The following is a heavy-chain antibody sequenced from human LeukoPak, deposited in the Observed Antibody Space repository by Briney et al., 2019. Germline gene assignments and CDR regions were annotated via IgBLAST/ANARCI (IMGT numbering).Heavy chain of an antibody. CDR2: IYYSGST. J-gene: IGHJ4*02. CDR1: GGSVSNYY. V-gene: IGHV4-59*02. Sequence: SETLSLTCTVSGGSVSNYYWSWIRQPPGKGLEWIGYIYYSGSTNYNPSLRSRITISVDTSKNQFSLKLSSVTAADTAVYYCARNLRVDYWGQGTLVTVSS. CDR3: ARNLRVDY.